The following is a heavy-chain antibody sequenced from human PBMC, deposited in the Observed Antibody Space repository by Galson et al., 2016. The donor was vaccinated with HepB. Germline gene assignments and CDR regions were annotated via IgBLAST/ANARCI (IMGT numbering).Heavy chain of an antibody. CDR1: GGSFSGYS. V-gene: IGHV4-34*01. D-gene: IGHD2/OR15-2a*01. CDR2: INHSGSI. Sequence: SETLSLTCAVNGGSFSGYSWSWVRQSPGKGLDWIGEINHSGSINYNLSLESRITISADTSKKWFSLNLRSVTAADTAVYYCARGRTFRGGFFDYWGQGTLVTVSS. CDR3: ARGRTFRGGFFDY. J-gene: IGHJ4*02.